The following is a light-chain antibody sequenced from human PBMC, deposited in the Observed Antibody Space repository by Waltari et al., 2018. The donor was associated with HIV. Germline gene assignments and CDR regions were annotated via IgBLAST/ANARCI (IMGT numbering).Light chain of an antibody. J-gene: IGKJ2*01. V-gene: IGKV1-NL1*01. CDR2: GTS. Sequence: DVHMTQSPSSLSASVGDRVTITCRASQPISNSLAWYQQKPGKAPKPLVYGTSRLESGVPSRFSGSGSGTAYTLTISSLQPEDFASYYCQQYYSIPNTFGQGTKLEIK. CDR3: QQYYSIPNT. CDR1: QPISNS.